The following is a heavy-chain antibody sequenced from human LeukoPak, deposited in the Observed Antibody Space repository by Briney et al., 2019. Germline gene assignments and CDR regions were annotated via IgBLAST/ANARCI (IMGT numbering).Heavy chain of an antibody. D-gene: IGHD2-15*01. CDR3: AKGGYTTWFDP. CDR1: GSTFREYS. J-gene: IGHJ5*02. Sequence: GGSLRLSCAASGSTFREYSTSWVRQAPGKGLEWVSNIRSNGGGTYYTDSVKGRFTISRDNSKNTLYLEMNSLRAGDTAVYYCAKGGYTTWFDPWGQGTLVTVSS. V-gene: IGHV3-23*01. CDR2: IRSNGGGT.